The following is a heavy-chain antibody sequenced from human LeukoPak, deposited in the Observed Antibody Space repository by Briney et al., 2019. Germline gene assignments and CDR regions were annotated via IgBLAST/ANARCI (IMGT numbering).Heavy chain of an antibody. V-gene: IGHV4-30-2*01. CDR1: GGSISSGGHS. CDR2: IYHSGST. Sequence: PSQTLSLTCAVSGGSISSGGHSWSWIRQPPGKGLEWIGYIYHSGSTYYNPSLKSRVTISVDRSKNQFSLKLSSVTAADTAVYYCARGGRAARLDYWGQGTLVTVSS. D-gene: IGHD6-13*01. J-gene: IGHJ4*02. CDR3: ARGGRAARLDY.